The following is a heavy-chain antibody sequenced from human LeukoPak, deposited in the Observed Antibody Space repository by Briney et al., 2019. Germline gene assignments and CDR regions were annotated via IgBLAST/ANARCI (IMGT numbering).Heavy chain of an antibody. CDR1: GFTFSSYD. J-gene: IGHJ6*02. D-gene: IGHD6-13*01. Sequence: QSGGSLRLSCAAAGFTFSSYDMHWVRQATGKGLEWVSAIGTAGDTYYPGSVKGRFTISRENAKNSLYLQINRLRAGDTAVDYCASSGRGGSSSWYWDYYYYGMDVWGQGTTVTVSS. CDR2: IGTAGDT. V-gene: IGHV3-13*01. CDR3: ASSGRGGSSSWYWDYYYYGMDV.